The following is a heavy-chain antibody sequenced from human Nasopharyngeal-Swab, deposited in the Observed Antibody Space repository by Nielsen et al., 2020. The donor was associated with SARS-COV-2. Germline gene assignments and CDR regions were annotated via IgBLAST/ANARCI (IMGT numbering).Heavy chain of an antibody. J-gene: IGHJ5*01. CDR3: AKGGLYSSSSAWFDY. V-gene: IGHV3-33*06. Sequence: GGSLRLSCAASGFTFSSYGMHWVRQAPGKGLEWVAVIWYDGSNKYYADSVKGRFTISRDNSKNTLYLQMNSLRAEDTAVYYCAKGGLYSSSSAWFDYWGQGTLVTVSS. CDR1: GFTFSSYG. CDR2: IWYDGSNK. D-gene: IGHD6-6*01.